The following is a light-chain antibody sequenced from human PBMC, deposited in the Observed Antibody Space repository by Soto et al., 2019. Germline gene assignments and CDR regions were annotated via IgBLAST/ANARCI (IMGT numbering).Light chain of an antibody. J-gene: IGKJ1*01. CDR3: QQYLAIPRT. V-gene: IGKV3-20*01. CDR1: QRVDDSH. CDR2: GAS. Sequence: EIVLTQSPGTLSLSPGERATLSCRASQRVDDSHLAWYQLRPGQAPRLLIYGASTRATGIPDRFSGSGSGTDFTLTISSLQAEDVAVYYCQQYLAIPRTFGQGTKVDIK.